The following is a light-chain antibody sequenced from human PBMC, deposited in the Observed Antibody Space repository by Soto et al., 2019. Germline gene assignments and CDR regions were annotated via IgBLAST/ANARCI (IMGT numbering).Light chain of an antibody. CDR3: CSYAGSYTWV. CDR2: DVT. CDR1: SSDVGHYNF. J-gene: IGLJ3*02. Sequence: QSALTQPRSVSGSPGQSVTISCTGTSSDVGHYNFVSWYQQHPGKAPKIMIYDVTKRPSGVPDRFSGSKSGITASLTISGLQAEDEADYYCCSYAGSYTWVFGGGTQLTVL. V-gene: IGLV2-11*01.